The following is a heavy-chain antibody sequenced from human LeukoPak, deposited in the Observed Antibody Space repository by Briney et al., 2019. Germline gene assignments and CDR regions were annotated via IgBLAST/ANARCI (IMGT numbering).Heavy chain of an antibody. CDR1: GYTFTSYG. J-gene: IGHJ5*02. V-gene: IGHV1-18*01. D-gene: IGHD4-17*01. CDR3: AGGNFGDYRIP. Sequence: ASVKVSCKASGYTFTSYGISWVRQAPGQGLEWMGWISAYNGNTNYAQKLQGRVTMTRNTSISTAYMELSSLRSEDTAVYYCAGGNFGDYRIPWGQGTLVTVSS. CDR2: ISAYNGNT.